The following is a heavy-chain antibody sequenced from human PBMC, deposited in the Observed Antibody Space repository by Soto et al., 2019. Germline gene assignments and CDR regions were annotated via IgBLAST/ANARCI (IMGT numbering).Heavy chain of an antibody. J-gene: IGHJ6*02. CDR1: GGSMSSYY. CDR3: ARRGYGPGFPYYDGMDV. CDR2: IYYSGST. D-gene: IGHD3-10*01. Sequence: PSETLSLTCTVSGGSMSSYYWSWIRQPPGKGLEWIGYIYYSGSTNYNPSLKSRVTMSVDTPKNQFSLKLSSVTAADTAVYYCARRGYGPGFPYYDGMDVWGQGTTVTVSS. V-gene: IGHV4-59*01.